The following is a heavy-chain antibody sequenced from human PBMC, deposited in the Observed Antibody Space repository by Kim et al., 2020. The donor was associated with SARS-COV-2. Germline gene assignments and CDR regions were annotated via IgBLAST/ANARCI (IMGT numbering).Heavy chain of an antibody. Sequence: GGSLRLSCAASGFTFKDYYMFWIRQVPGKGLEWVAYISGDDYAIYYADSVKGRFTISRDNTKNSLYLQMDSLRAEDTGVYYCVRDQARGWDYGSIYYGMDIWGQGTTVTVSS. V-gene: IGHV3-11*01. J-gene: IGHJ6*02. CDR2: ISGDDYAI. D-gene: IGHD4-17*01. CDR3: VRDQARGWDYGSIYYGMDI. CDR1: GFTFKDYY.